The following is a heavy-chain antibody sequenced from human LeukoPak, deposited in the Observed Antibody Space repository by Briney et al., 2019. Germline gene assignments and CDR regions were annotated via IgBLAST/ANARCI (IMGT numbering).Heavy chain of an antibody. V-gene: IGHV4-59*08. CDR3: ASVDDSSGYYFGY. Sequence: SETLSLTCTVSGGSISSYYWSWIRQPPGKGLEWIGYIYYSGSTNYNPSLKSRVTISVDTSKNQFSLKLSPVTAADTAVYYCASVDDSSGYYFGYWGQGTLVTVSS. CDR1: GGSISSYY. CDR2: IYYSGST. J-gene: IGHJ4*02. D-gene: IGHD3-22*01.